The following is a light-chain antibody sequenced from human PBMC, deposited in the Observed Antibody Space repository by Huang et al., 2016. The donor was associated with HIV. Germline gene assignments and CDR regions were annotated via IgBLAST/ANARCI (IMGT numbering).Light chain of an antibody. J-gene: IGKJ4*01. CDR2: DAS. V-gene: IGKV3-11*01. CDR3: QQHHSWLT. CDR1: QSISNH. Sequence: IVLTQSPATLSWYLGERVTLSCRASQSISNHLAWYQQRPGQAPRLLIYDASNRVAGVPARFSGSGSGTDFTLTSSSLEPEDFALYYCQQHHSWLTFGGGTKVEVK.